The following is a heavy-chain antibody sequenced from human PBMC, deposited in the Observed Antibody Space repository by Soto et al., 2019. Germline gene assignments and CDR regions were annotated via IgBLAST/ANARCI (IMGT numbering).Heavy chain of an antibody. Sequence: PSVKVSCKASGYTFTSYAMHWVRQAPGQRLEWMGWINAGNGNTKYSQKFQGRVTITRDTSASTAYMELSSLRSEDTAVYYCAADGNGAAFDIWGQGTMVTVSS. J-gene: IGHJ3*02. CDR1: GYTFTSYA. V-gene: IGHV1-3*01. D-gene: IGHD2-15*01. CDR3: AADGNGAAFDI. CDR2: INAGNGNT.